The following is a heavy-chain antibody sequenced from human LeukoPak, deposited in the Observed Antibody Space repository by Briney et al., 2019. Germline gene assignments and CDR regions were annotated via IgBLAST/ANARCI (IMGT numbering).Heavy chain of an antibody. CDR3: ARTSRHYYGSGTNLTPWPAGMDV. V-gene: IGHV4-4*08. CDR1: GGSISSYY. D-gene: IGHD3-10*01. J-gene: IGHJ6*02. Sequence: PSETLSLTCTVSGGSISSYYWSWIRQPPGKGLEWIGYIYTSGSTNYNPSLKSRVTISVDTSKSQFSLRLNSATAADTAVYFCARTSRHYYGSGTNLTPWPAGMDVWGQGTTVTVSS. CDR2: IYTSGST.